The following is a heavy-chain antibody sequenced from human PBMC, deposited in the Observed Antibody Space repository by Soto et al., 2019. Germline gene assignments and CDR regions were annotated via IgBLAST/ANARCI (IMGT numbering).Heavy chain of an antibody. J-gene: IGHJ4*02. D-gene: IGHD3-16*02. Sequence: VQLVQSGAEVRKPGASVKVSCKASGYTFSSYGISWVRQAPGKGLEWLGWISAGKGDTNYAQKFQGRVSMTTDTSTSTAYMELMSLTSDDTSVYYCARDGFRVIASGSFDYWGQETLVTVSS. CDR1: GYTFSSYG. V-gene: IGHV1-18*04. CDR2: ISAGKGDT. CDR3: ARDGFRVIASGSFDY.